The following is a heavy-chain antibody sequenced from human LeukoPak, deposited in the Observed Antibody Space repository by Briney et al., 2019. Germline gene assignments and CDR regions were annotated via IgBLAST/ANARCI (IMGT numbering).Heavy chain of an antibody. CDR2: IYSSGET. V-gene: IGHV4-4*07. Sequence: TSETLSLTCTVSGGSINTYYWTWIRQPAGKGLEWIGRIYSSGETNYNPSLKSRVTMSVDTSKNQFSLKLSSVTAADTAVYYCARGFAAADYWGLGTLVTVSS. D-gene: IGHD6-25*01. CDR3: ARGFAAADY. J-gene: IGHJ4*02. CDR1: GGSINTYY.